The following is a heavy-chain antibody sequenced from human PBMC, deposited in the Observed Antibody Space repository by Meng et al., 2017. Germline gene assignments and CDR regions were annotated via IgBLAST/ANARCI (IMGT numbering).Heavy chain of an antibody. D-gene: IGHD6-19*01. CDR3: ARAGYSSGWIHN. V-gene: IGHV3-21*01. CDR1: GFTFSSYS. J-gene: IGHJ4*02. Sequence: GESLKISCAASGFTFSSYSMNWVRQAPGKGLEWVSSISSSSSYIYYADSVKGRFTISRDNAKNSLYLQMNSLRAEDTAVYYCARAGYSSGWIHNWGQGTLVTVSS. CDR2: ISSSSSYI.